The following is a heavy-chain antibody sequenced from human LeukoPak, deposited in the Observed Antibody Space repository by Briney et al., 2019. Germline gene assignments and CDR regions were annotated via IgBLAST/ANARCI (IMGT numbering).Heavy chain of an antibody. Sequence: GGSLRLSCAASGFTVSSNYMSWVRQAPGKGLEWVSVIYSGGSTYYADSVKGRFTISRDNSKNTLYLQMSSLRAEDTAVYYCAGTGPRDYYYYYGMDVWGQGTTVTVSS. CDR1: GFTVSSNY. CDR3: AGTGPRDYYYYYGMDV. J-gene: IGHJ6*02. CDR2: IYSGGST. D-gene: IGHD1-7*01. V-gene: IGHV3-66*01.